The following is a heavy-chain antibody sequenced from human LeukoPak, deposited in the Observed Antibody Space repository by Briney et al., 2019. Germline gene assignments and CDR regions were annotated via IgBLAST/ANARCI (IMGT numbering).Heavy chain of an antibody. Sequence: ASVKVSCKASGYTFTSYYMHWVRQAPGQGLEWMGIINPSGGSTSYAQKFQGRVTMTRDTSTSTVYMELSSLRSEDTAVYYCARSPIWFPTRGYYFDYWGQGTLVTVSS. V-gene: IGHV1-46*01. CDR2: INPSGGST. D-gene: IGHD3-10*01. CDR1: GYTFTSYY. CDR3: ARSPIWFPTRGYYFDY. J-gene: IGHJ4*02.